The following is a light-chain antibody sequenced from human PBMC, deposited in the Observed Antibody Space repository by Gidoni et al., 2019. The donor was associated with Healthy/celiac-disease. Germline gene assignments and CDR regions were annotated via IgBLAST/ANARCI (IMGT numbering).Light chain of an antibody. CDR1: SSDVGCYNY. Sequence: QSALTQPVSVSGSPGQSITISCTGTSSDVGCYNYVSWYQQHPGNSPNLMLYEVSHRPSGVSNRFSGSKSGNTASLTISWLQAEDEAYYSCSLYSSSSTWVFGGGTKLTVL. CDR3: SLYSSSSTWV. J-gene: IGLJ3*02. CDR2: EVS. V-gene: IGLV2-14*01.